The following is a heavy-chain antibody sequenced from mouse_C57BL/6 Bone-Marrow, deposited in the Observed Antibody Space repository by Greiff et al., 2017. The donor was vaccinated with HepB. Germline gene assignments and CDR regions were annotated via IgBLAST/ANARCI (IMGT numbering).Heavy chain of an antibody. CDR2: ISYDGSN. D-gene: IGHD5-5*01. CDR3: ARDQLPWYFDV. Sequence: EVKLEESGPGLVKPSQSLSLTCSVTGYSITSGYYWNWIRQFPGNKLEWMGYISYDGSNNYNPYLKNRISITRDTSKNQFFMNLHSLTTEDTATYYCARDQLPWYFDVWGTGTTVTVSS. J-gene: IGHJ1*03. V-gene: IGHV3-6*01. CDR1: GYSITSGYY.